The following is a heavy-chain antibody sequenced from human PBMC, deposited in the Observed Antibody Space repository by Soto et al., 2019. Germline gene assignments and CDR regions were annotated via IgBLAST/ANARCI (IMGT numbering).Heavy chain of an antibody. CDR1: GKSISSSTYY. J-gene: IGHJ4*02. V-gene: IGHV4-39*01. CDR3: ARQYLAGGYCTNGVCYTQYYPFDY. CDR2: IYYSGST. D-gene: IGHD2-8*01. Sequence: SDSLSLTCTISGKSISSSTYYWGWIRQPPGKALEWSGSIYYSGSTYYNPSLKSRVTISVDTSKNQFSLKLSSVTAADTAVYYCARQYLAGGYCTNGVCYTQYYPFDYWGQGTLVTVS.